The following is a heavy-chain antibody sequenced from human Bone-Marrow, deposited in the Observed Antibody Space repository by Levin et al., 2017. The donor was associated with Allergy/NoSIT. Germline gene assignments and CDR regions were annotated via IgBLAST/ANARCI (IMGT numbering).Heavy chain of an antibody. Sequence: LSLTCAVSGFAVETRAMSWVRQAPGKGLEWLSPITNNNGKTYYVDFVKGRFTISRDTSENTVFLQMNSLRADDTAVYYCAKDHPSSGWPAFEVWGQGTLVTVSS. CDR3: AKDHPSSGWPAFEV. CDR1: GFAVETRA. V-gene: IGHV3-23*05. D-gene: IGHD6-19*01. CDR2: ITNNNGKT. J-gene: IGHJ4*02.